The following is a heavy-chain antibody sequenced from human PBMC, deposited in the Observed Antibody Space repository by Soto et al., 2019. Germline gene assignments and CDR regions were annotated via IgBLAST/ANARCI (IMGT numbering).Heavy chain of an antibody. CDR1: GGSISSGGYY. V-gene: IGHV4-31*03. CDR2: IYYSGST. J-gene: IGHJ5*02. D-gene: IGHD5-18*01. CDR3: ARGLRDTNTRNWFDP. Sequence: QVQLQESGPGLVKPSQTLSLTCTVSGGSISSGGYYWSWIRQHPGKGLEWIGYIYYSGSTYYNPSLKSRVNISVDTSKNQFSLKLSYVTAADTAVYYCARGLRDTNTRNWFDPWGQGTLVTVSS.